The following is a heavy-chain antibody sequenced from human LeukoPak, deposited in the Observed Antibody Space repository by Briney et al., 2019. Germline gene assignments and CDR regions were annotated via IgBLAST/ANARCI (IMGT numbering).Heavy chain of an antibody. CDR3: ARAKYGDAFDY. CDR1: GGSITSSSYY. J-gene: IGHJ4*02. D-gene: IGHD4-17*01. CDR2: IYYGGST. Sequence: SETLSLTCTVSGGSITSSSYYWVWIRQPPGKGLEWIGSIYYGGSTYYNPSLQSRVSMSVDTSKNQFSLKLSSVTAADTAVYYCARAKYGDAFDYWGQGTLVTVSS. V-gene: IGHV4-39*01.